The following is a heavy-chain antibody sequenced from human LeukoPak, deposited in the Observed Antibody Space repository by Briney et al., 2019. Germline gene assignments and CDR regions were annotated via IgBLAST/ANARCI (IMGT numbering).Heavy chain of an antibody. Sequence: SETLSLTCAVSGGSISSGGYSWSWIRQPPGKGLEWIGYIYYSGSTNYNPSLKSRVTISVGTSKNQFSLKLSSVTAANTAVYYCARGLTHFDYWGQGTLVTVSS. J-gene: IGHJ4*02. V-gene: IGHV4-61*08. CDR3: ARGLTHFDY. D-gene: IGHD4-23*01. CDR2: IYYSGST. CDR1: GGSISSGGYS.